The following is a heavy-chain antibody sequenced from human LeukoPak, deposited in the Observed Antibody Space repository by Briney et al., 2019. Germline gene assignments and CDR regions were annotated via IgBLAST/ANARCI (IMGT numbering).Heavy chain of an antibody. J-gene: IGHJ4*02. CDR2: ISSSSSYI. CDR1: GFTFSSYS. V-gene: IGHV3-21*01. CDR3: ARDAGSSWYRTYYFDY. D-gene: IGHD6-13*01. Sequence: GGSLRLSCAASGFTFSSYSMNWVRQAPGKGLEWVSSISSSSSYIYYADSVKGRFTISRDNAKNSLYLQMNSLRAEDTAVNYCARDAGSSWYRTYYFDYWGQGTPVTVSS.